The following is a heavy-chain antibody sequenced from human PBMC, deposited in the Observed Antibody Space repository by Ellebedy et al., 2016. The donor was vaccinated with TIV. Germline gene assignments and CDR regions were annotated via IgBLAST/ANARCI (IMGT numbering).Heavy chain of an antibody. CDR1: GYSFTSYW. D-gene: IGHD3-10*01. V-gene: IGHV5-51*01. CDR3: ARNGYGSGSPNWFDP. CDR2: IYPGDSDT. J-gene: IGHJ5*02. Sequence: GESLKISXKGSGYSFTSYWIGWVRQMPGKGLEWMGIIYPGDSDTRYSPSFQGQVTISADKSISTAYLQWSSLKASDTAMYYCARNGYGSGSPNWFDPWGQGTLVTVSS.